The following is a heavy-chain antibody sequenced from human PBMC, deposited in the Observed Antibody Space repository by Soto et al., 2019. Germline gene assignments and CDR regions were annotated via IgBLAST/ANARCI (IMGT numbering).Heavy chain of an antibody. V-gene: IGHV3-73*01. CDR2: IRNKANSYAT. D-gene: IGHD1-1*01. Sequence: VGSQRLSWAAAGVTFRGSAMHWVRQASGKGLEWVGRIRNKANSYATAYAASVKGRFTISRDDSKNTAYLQMNSLKTEDTAVYYCTKYAQAGTTSLDPWGQGTLVTVSS. CDR3: TKYAQAGTTSLDP. J-gene: IGHJ5*02. CDR1: GVTFRGSA.